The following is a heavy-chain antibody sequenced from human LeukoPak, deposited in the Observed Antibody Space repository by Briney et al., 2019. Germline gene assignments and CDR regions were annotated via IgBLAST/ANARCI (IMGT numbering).Heavy chain of an antibody. Sequence: PSETLSLTCTVSGGSISSGDYYWSWIRQPPGKGLEWIGYIYYSGSTYYNPSLKSRVTISVDTSKNQFSLKLSSVTAADTAMYYCARAHSSSGGVDYWGQGTLVTVSS. D-gene: IGHD6-6*01. V-gene: IGHV4-30-4*08. CDR1: GGSISSGDYY. J-gene: IGHJ4*02. CDR3: ARAHSSSGGVDY. CDR2: IYYSGST.